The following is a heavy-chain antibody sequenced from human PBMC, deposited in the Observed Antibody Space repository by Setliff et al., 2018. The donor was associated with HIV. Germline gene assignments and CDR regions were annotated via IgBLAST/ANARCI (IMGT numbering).Heavy chain of an antibody. V-gene: IGHV4-39*01. CDR1: GGSVSDTSYY. J-gene: IGHJ4*02. CDR2: VYYSGGT. Sequence: SETLSLTCTVSGGSVSDTSYYWGWIRQPPGKGLEWLANVYYSGGTYYNPSLNSRVTMSVDTSRNQFSLKLTSVTAADTALYFCARLGDSGYDFRGYFDYWGQGKLVTAPQ. D-gene: IGHD5-12*01. CDR3: ARLGDSGYDFRGYFDY.